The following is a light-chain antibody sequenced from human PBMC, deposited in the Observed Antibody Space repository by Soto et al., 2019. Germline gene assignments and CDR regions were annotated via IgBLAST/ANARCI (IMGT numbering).Light chain of an antibody. J-gene: IGLJ2*01. CDR2: GNS. CDR3: QSSDSRLSGSVV. CDR1: SSNIGAGYD. V-gene: IGLV1-40*01. Sequence: QLVLTQPHSVSWAPWQRVTISCTGSSSNIGAGYDVHWYQQLPGTAPKLLIYGNSNRPSGVPDRFSGSKSGTSASLAITGLQAEDEADYYCQSSDSRLSGSVVFGGGTKLTVL.